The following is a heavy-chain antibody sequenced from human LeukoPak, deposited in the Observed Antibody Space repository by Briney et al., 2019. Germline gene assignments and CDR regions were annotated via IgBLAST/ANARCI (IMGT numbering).Heavy chain of an antibody. D-gene: IGHD3-22*01. CDR3: AWKYYYDTSGYFYVDS. CDR2: IYHSGRT. V-gene: IGHV4-38-2*02. J-gene: IGHJ4*02. Sequence: PSETLSLTCTVSGYSISSDYYWGWIRQPPGKGREGIGRIYHSGRTYYNPSLKSRVTISIDTSRNQFSLKLSSVTAADTAVYYCAWKYYYDTSGYFYVDSWGQGTLVTVSS. CDR1: GYSISSDYY.